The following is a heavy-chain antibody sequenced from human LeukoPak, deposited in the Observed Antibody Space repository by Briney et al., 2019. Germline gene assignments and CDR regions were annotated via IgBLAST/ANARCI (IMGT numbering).Heavy chain of an antibody. CDR1: GFTFTSSA. Sequence: SVKVSCKASGFTFTSSAVQWVRQARGQRLEWIGWIVVGSGNTKYSQKFQGRVTITRDTSASTAYMELSSLRSEDTAVYFCARSVLYSYGYHWGQGTLVTVSS. D-gene: IGHD5-18*01. CDR3: ARSVLYSYGYH. CDR2: IVVGSGNT. J-gene: IGHJ5*02. V-gene: IGHV1-58*01.